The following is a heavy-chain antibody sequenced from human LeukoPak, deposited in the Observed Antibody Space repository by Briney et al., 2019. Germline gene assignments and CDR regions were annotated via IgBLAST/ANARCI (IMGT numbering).Heavy chain of an antibody. D-gene: IGHD6-19*01. CDR2: IYYSGST. Sequence: SETLSLTCTVSGGSISSDHWNWIRQPPGKGLEWIGCIYYSGSTYYNPSLKSRVTISVDTSKNQFSLKLSSVTAADTAVYYCARHSSDWYAPDFWGQGTLVTVSS. V-gene: IGHV4-59*08. CDR3: ARHSSDWYAPDF. J-gene: IGHJ4*02. CDR1: GGSISSDH.